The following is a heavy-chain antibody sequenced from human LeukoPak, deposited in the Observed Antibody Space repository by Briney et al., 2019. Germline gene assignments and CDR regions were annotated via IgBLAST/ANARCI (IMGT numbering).Heavy chain of an antibody. J-gene: IGHJ4*02. V-gene: IGHV4-4*07. CDR1: GDSISSSY. CDR3: TRDRYSGRYSGMSAY. D-gene: IGHD1-26*01. Sequence: SETLSLTCTVSGDSISSSYWSWIRQPAGKGLEWIGRIYNSGSTNYNPSLKSRVTMSVDTSKNQFSLRLSSVTAADTAVYYCTRDRYSGRYSGMSAYWGQGTLVTVSS. CDR2: IYNSGST.